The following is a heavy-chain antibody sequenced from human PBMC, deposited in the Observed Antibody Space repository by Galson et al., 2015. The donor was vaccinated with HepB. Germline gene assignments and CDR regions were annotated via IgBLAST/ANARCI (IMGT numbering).Heavy chain of an antibody. J-gene: IGHJ4*02. CDR1: GFTGSKNH. D-gene: IGHD2-15*01. Sequence: SLRLSCAASGFTGSKNHMTWVRQAPGKGLEWLSIIYSVGTTYYADSVKGRFTISRDNSKNTLYLQMNSLRAEDTAIYYCLGFPGYWGQGTLVTVSS. CDR3: LGFPGY. CDR2: IYSVGTT. V-gene: IGHV3-53*01.